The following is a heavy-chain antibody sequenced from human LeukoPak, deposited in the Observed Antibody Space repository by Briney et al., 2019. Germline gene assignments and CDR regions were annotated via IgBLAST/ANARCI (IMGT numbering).Heavy chain of an antibody. CDR1: GFTFSSYW. Sequence: GGSLRLSCAASGFTFSSYWMSWGRQAPGKGLEWVANIKQDGSEKYYVDSVKGGFTISRDNANNSLYLQMHSLRAEDTAVYYCARNPGSSAGYYYYYMDVWGKGTTVTVSS. V-gene: IGHV3-7*01. CDR3: ARNPGSSAGYYYYYMDV. D-gene: IGHD6-6*01. CDR2: IKQDGSEK. J-gene: IGHJ6*03.